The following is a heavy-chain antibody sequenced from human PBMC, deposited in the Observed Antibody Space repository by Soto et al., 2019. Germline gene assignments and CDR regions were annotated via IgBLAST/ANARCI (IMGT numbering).Heavy chain of an antibody. V-gene: IGHV1-69*01. Sequence: QVQLVQSGAEVKKPGSSVKVSCKASGGTFSSYAISWVRQAPGQGLEWMGGIIPIFGTANYAQKLQGRVTITADESTSTAYMELSSLRSEDTALYYCARDLPVDGLGDIVVVPSGVWGQGTTVTVSS. J-gene: IGHJ6*02. D-gene: IGHD2-2*01. CDR2: IIPIFGTA. CDR3: ARDLPVDGLGDIVVVPSGV. CDR1: GGTFSSYA.